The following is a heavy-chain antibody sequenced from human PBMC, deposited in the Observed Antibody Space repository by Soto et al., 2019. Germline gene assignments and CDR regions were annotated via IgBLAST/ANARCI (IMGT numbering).Heavy chain of an antibody. D-gene: IGHD3-9*01. CDR1: GYSFTSYW. Sequence: GESLKISCKGSGYSFTSYWIGWVRQMPGKGLEWMGIIYPGDSDTRYSPSFQGQVTISADKSISTTYLQWSSLKASDTAMYYCARRLPSPYYDILTGCFDYWGQGTLVTVSS. J-gene: IGHJ4*02. V-gene: IGHV5-51*01. CDR3: ARRLPSPYYDILTGCFDY. CDR2: IYPGDSDT.